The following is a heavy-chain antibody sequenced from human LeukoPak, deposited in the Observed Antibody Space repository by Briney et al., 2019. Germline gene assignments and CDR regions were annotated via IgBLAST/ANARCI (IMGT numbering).Heavy chain of an antibody. CDR2: IIPSLGIA. J-gene: IGHJ4*02. V-gene: IGHV1-69*04. D-gene: IGHD3-22*01. Sequence: SVKISCKASGGTFSSYAISWVRQAPGHGLEWMGRIIPSLGIANYAQKFQGRVTITADKSTSTAYMELSSLRSEDTAVYYCARVEIYDSSGYYPGTPDYWGQGTLVTVSS. CDR1: GGTFSSYA. CDR3: ARVEIYDSSGYYPGTPDY.